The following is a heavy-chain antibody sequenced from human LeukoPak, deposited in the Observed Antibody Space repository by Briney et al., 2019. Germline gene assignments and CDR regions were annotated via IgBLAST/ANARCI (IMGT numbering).Heavy chain of an antibody. D-gene: IGHD3-22*01. CDR2: INPNSGGT. Sequence: ASVKVSCKASGYTFTGDYMHWVRQAPGQGLEWMGWINPNSGGTNYAQKLQGRVTMTRDTSISTAYMELSRLRSDDTAVYYCARPIPMIVVQDAFDIWGQGTMVTVSS. CDR1: GYTFTGDY. J-gene: IGHJ3*02. CDR3: ARPIPMIVVQDAFDI. V-gene: IGHV1-2*02.